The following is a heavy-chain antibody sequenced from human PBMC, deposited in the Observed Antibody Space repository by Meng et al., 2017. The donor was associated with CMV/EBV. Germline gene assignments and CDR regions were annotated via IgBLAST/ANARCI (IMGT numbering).Heavy chain of an antibody. D-gene: IGHD3-10*01. CDR1: GGSISSYY. V-gene: IGHV4-59*01. Sequence: SETLSLTCTVSGGSISSYYWSWIRQPPGKGLEWIGYIYYSGSTNYNPSLKSRVTISVDTSKNQFSLKLSSVTAADTAVYYCARDRRVRGVIGYYYGMDVWGQGTTVTVSS. CDR2: IYYSGST. J-gene: IGHJ6*02. CDR3: ARDRRVRGVIGYYYGMDV.